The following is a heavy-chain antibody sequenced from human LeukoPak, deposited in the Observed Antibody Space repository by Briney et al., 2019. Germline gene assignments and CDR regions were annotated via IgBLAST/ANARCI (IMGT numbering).Heavy chain of an antibody. CDR2: INPNSGGT. V-gene: IGHV1-2*02. J-gene: IGHJ4*02. CDR1: GYTFTGYY. D-gene: IGHD2-2*01. Sequence: ASVKVSCKASGYTFTGYYMHWVRQAPGQGLEWMGWINPNSGGTNYAQKFQGRVTMTRDTSISTAYMELSRLRSDDTAVYYCARAHCSSTSWHITLDYWGQGTLVTVSS. CDR3: ARAHCSSTSWHITLDY.